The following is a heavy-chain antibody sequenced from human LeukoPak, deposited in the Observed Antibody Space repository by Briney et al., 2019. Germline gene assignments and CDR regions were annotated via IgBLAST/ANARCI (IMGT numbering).Heavy chain of an antibody. CDR2: IKQDGSEK. CDR3: AREGGRGYSYYFDY. V-gene: IGHV3-7*01. CDR1: GLTFTNAW. Sequence: GGSLRLSCATSGLTFTNAWMSWFRQAPGKGLEWVANIKQDGSEKYYVDSVKGRFTISRDNARDSLYLQMNSLRAEDTAVYYCAREGGRGYSYYFDYWGQGTLVTVSS. D-gene: IGHD5-18*01. J-gene: IGHJ4*02.